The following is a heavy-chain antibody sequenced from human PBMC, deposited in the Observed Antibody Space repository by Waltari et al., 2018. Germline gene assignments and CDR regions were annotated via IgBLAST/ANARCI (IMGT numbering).Heavy chain of an antibody. V-gene: IGHV4-39*07. CDR1: GGSISSSSYY. D-gene: IGHD5-18*01. CDR3: ARDHGIRGYSYGLYYFDY. Sequence: QLQLQESGPGLVKPSETLSLTCTVSGGSISSSSYYWGWIRQPPGKGLEWIGSIVYSGDTSARPSPKSRVTISLETSKNQFSLKLSSVTAADTAVYYCARDHGIRGYSYGLYYFDYWGQGTLVTVSS. J-gene: IGHJ4*02. CDR2: IVYSGDT.